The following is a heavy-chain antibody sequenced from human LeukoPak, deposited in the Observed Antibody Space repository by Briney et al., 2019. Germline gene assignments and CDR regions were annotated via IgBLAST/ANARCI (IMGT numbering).Heavy chain of an antibody. CDR2: VYYSGST. V-gene: IGHV4-59*02. J-gene: IGHJ4*02. CDR3: ARIHRYCSGGACYVLDN. D-gene: IGHD2-15*01. CDR1: GGSVSGYY. Sequence: SETLSLTCVASGGSVSGYYWGWIRQPPGRGLEWIGYVYYSGSTNYNPSFKSRITISVDTSRNQFSLQLSSVTAADTAVYYCARIHRYCSGGACYVLDNWGQGTLVAVSS.